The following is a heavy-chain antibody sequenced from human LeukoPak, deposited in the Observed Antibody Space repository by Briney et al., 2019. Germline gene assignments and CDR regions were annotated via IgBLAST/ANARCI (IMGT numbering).Heavy chain of an antibody. D-gene: IGHD2-15*01. J-gene: IGHJ5*02. Sequence: ASVKVSCKASGGTFSSYAISWVRQAPGQGLEWMGGIIPIFGTANYARKFQGRVTITADESTSTAYMELSSLRSEDTAVYYCARVLAATGWFDPWGQGTLVTVSS. V-gene: IGHV1-69*13. CDR2: IIPIFGTA. CDR1: GGTFSSYA. CDR3: ARVLAATGWFDP.